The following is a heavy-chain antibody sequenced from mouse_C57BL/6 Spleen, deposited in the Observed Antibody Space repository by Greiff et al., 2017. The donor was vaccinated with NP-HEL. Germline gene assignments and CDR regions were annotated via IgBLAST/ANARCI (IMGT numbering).Heavy chain of an antibody. Sequence: QVHVKQSGAELVKPGASVKMSCKASGYTFTTYPIEWMKQNHGKSLEWIGNFHPYNDDTKYNEKFKGKATLTVEKSSSTVYLGLSRLTSDDSAVYYCARRAGGWAYWYFDVWGTGTTVTVSS. D-gene: IGHD1-1*02. CDR2: FHPYNDDT. J-gene: IGHJ1*03. CDR1: GYTFTTYP. CDR3: ARRAGGWAYWYFDV. V-gene: IGHV1-47*01.